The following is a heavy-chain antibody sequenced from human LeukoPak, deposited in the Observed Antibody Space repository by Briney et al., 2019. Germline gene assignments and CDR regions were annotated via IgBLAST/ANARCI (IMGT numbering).Heavy chain of an antibody. V-gene: IGHV3-9*01. Sequence: GGSLRLSCAASGFTFDDYAMHWVRQAPGKGLEWVSGISWNSGFIGYADSVKGRFTISRDNAKNSLYLQMNSLRAEDTAVYYCARDRYYYYYMDVWGKGTTVTVSS. CDR1: GFTFDDYA. CDR3: ARDRYYYYYMDV. CDR2: ISWNSGFI. J-gene: IGHJ6*03.